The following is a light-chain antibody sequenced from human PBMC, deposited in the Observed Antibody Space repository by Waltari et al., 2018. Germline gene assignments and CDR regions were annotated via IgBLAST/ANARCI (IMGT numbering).Light chain of an antibody. CDR2: GAS. J-gene: IGKJ1*01. Sequence: VIWMTQSPSLLSASPGAIVTITCRMSQGISTYLAWYQQKPGRAPDLLIYGASILRSGVPSRFSGSGSGTDFTLTISSLQSEDVATYYCQHYYNFPWTFGQGTKVEIK. CDR3: QHYYNFPWT. V-gene: IGKV1D-8*03. CDR1: QGISTY.